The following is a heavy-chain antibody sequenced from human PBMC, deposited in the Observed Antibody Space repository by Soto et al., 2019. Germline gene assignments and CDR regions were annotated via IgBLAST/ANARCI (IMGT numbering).Heavy chain of an antibody. V-gene: IGHV4-34*01. Sequence: QVQLQQWGAGLLKPSETLSLTCAVYGGSVSSGSYYWSWIRQPPGKGLEWIGEMSHSGGTHFNPSLKSRVTISVDTSKNQGSLKMSFVTAADTALYYWARVERGTATTVVDAFDIWGPGTMVTVSS. CDR3: ARVERGTATTVVDAFDI. D-gene: IGHD1-1*01. J-gene: IGHJ3*02. CDR2: MSHSGGT. CDR1: GGSVSSGSYY.